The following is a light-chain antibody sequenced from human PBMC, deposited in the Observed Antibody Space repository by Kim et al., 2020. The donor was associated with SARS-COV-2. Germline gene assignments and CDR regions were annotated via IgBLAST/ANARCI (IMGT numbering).Light chain of an antibody. CDR1: QSISSSY. CDR3: QQYGSSLFT. CDR2: GAS. Sequence: EIVLTQSPGTLSLSPGDRATLSCRASQSISSSYLAWYQQKAGQAPSLLIYGASSRATGIPDRFSGSGSGTDFTLTISRLEPEDFAVYYCQQYGSSLFTFGGGTKVEI. J-gene: IGKJ4*01. V-gene: IGKV3-20*01.